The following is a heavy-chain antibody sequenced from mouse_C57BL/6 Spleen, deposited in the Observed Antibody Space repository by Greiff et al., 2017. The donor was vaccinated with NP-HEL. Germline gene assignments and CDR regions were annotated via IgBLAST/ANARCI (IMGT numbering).Heavy chain of an antibody. CDR2: IDPSDSYT. J-gene: IGHJ2*01. Sequence: VKLQQPGAELVKPGASVKLSCKASGYTFTSYWMQWVKQRPGQGLEWIGEIDPSDSYTNYNQKFKGKATLTVDTSSSKAYMQRSSLTSEDSAVYYCARRGGTDYWGQGTTLTVSS. V-gene: IGHV1-50*01. CDR3: ARRGGTDY. CDR1: GYTFTSYW. D-gene: IGHD4-1*01.